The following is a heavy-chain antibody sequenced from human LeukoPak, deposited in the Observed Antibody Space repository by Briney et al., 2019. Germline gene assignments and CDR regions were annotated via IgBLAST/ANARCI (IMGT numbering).Heavy chain of an antibody. Sequence: PSQTLSLTCTVSGGSISSGGYYWSWIRQPPGKGLEWIGEINHSGSTNYNPSLKSRVTISVDTSKNQFSLKLSSVTAADTAVYYCARGPGDFWSGYYLGGRYFDYWGQGTLVTVSS. J-gene: IGHJ4*02. CDR2: INHSGST. D-gene: IGHD3-3*01. CDR3: ARGPGDFWSGYYLGGRYFDY. CDR1: GGSISSGGYY. V-gene: IGHV4-30-2*01.